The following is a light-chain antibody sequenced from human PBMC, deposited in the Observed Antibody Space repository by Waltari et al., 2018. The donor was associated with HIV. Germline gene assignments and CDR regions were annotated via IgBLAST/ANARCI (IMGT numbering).Light chain of an antibody. V-gene: IGKV1-NL1*01. J-gene: IGKJ2*01. CDR2: GAS. CDR1: QGIRNS. Sequence: DIQMTQSPSSLYASVGDRVTITCRANQGIRNSLAWYQQKPGKAPKLLLYGASTLESGVPSRCSGSGSGTDYTFTISSLQPEDFATYYCQQYYSDTPTFGQGTKLEIK. CDR3: QQYYSDTPT.